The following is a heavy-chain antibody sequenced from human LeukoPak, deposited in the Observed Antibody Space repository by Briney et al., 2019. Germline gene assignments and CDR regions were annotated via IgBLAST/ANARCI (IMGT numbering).Heavy chain of an antibody. Sequence: GGSLSLSCAASGFTFSNYWMTWVRQAPGKGLAWVANIKQDGTDRYYVDSVKGRFTISRDNAKNTLYLQMNSLRAEDTAVYYCARDIYGYFDLWGRGTLVTVSS. CDR3: ARDIYGYFDL. CDR1: GFTFSNYW. D-gene: IGHD3-16*01. CDR2: IKQDGTDR. J-gene: IGHJ2*01. V-gene: IGHV3-7*01.